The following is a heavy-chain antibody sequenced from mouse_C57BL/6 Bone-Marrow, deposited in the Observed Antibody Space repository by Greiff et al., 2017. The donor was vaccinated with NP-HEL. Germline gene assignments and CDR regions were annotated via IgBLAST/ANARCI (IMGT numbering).Heavy chain of an antibody. CDR3: ARYYYGSSSFDY. CDR2: IAPNSGGT. D-gene: IGHD1-1*01. CDR1: GYTFTSYL. J-gene: IGHJ2*01. V-gene: IGHV1-72*01. Sequence: QVQLQQPGAELVKPGASVKLSCKASGYTFTSYLMHWVKQRPGRGLEWIGRIAPNSGGTNYNEKFKSKATLTVDKPSSTAYMQLNSLTSEDSAVYYCARYYYGSSSFDYWGQGTTLTVSS.